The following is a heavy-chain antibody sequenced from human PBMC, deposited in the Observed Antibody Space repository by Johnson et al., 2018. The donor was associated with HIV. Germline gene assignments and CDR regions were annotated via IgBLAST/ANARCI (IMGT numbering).Heavy chain of an antibody. Sequence: QVQLVESGGGLVQPGGSLRLSCAASGFTFSSYGMHWVRQAPGKGLEWVALIWYDGSNTYYADSVKGRLTISRDNSKNTLDLQRNSLRAGDTAVYYCARGKRKYYYDSSGDAFDIWGQGTMVTVSS. V-gene: IGHV3-33*08. CDR3: ARGKRKYYYDSSGDAFDI. J-gene: IGHJ3*02. CDR1: GFTFSSYG. D-gene: IGHD3-22*01. CDR2: IWYDGSNT.